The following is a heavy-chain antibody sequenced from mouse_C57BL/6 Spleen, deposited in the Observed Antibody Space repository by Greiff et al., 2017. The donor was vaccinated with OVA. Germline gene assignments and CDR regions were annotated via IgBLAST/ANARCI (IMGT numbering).Heavy chain of an antibody. CDR2: IYPGDGDT. CDR3: ARGGYGSSYYFDY. V-gene: IGHV1-82*01. CDR1: GYAFSSSW. J-gene: IGHJ2*01. D-gene: IGHD1-1*01. Sequence: QVTLKVSGPELVKPGASVKISCKASGYAFSSSWMNWVKQRPGKGLEWIGRIYPGDGDTNYNGKFKGKATLTADKSSSTAYMQLSSLTSEDSAVYFCARGGYGSSYYFDYWGQGTTLTVSS.